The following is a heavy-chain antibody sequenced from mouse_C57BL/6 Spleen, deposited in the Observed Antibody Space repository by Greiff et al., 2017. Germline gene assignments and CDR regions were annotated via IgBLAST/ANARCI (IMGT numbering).Heavy chain of an antibody. CDR1: GFTFSNYW. V-gene: IGHV6-3*01. J-gene: IGHJ1*03. Sequence: DVKLVESGGGLVQPGGSMKLSCVASGFTFSNYWMNWVRQSPETGLEWVAQIRLKSDNYATHYAESVKGRFTISRDDSKSSVYLQMNNLRAEDTGIYYCTGYPSYFDVWGTGTTVTVSS. D-gene: IGHD2-10*02. CDR2: IRLKSDNYAT. CDR3: TGYPSYFDV.